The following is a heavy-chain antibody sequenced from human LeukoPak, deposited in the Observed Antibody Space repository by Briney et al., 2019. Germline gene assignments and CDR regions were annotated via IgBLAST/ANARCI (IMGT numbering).Heavy chain of an antibody. CDR2: IIPIFGTA. D-gene: IGHD3-16*02. Sequence: PGGSLRLSCAASGFTFSSYAISWVRQAPGQGLEWMGRIIPIFGTANYAQKFQGRVTITTDESTGTAYMELSSLRSEDTAVYYCARDSPGVYDYVWGSYRYLDYWGQGTLVTVSS. J-gene: IGHJ4*02. CDR3: ARDSPGVYDYVWGSYRYLDY. V-gene: IGHV1-69*05. CDR1: GFTFSSYA.